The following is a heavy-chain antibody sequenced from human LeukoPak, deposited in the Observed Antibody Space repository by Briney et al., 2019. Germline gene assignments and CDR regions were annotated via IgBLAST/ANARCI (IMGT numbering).Heavy chain of an antibody. V-gene: IGHV3-73*01. J-gene: IGHJ4*02. CDR2: IRSKANSYAT. CDR3: TTLPRTTVVTPSDY. D-gene: IGHD4-23*01. Sequence: GGSLRLSCAAPGFTFSGSAMHWVRQASGKGLEWVGRIRSKANSYATAYAASVKGRFTISRDDSKNTAYLQMNSLKTEDTAVYYCTTLPRTTVVTPSDYWGQGTLVTVSS. CDR1: GFTFSGSA.